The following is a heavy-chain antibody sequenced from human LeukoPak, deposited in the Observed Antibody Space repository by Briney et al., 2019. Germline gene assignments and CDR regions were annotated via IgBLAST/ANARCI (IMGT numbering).Heavy chain of an antibody. Sequence: GGSLRLSCAAYGFTFSSYGMHWVRQAPGKGLEWVADIWYDGSNKYYADPVKGRFTISRDNSKNTLYLQMNSLRAEDTAVYYCARDRSPLLGDSSGPYYYYGMDVWGQGTTVTVSS. V-gene: IGHV3-33*01. J-gene: IGHJ6*02. CDR1: GFTFSSYG. CDR2: IWYDGSNK. D-gene: IGHD3-22*01. CDR3: ARDRSPLLGDSSGPYYYYGMDV.